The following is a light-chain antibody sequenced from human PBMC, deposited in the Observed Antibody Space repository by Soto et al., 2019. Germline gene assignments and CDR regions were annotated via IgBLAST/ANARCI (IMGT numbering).Light chain of an antibody. CDR1: SSDVGGYNY. J-gene: IGLJ2*01. CDR3: SSYTSTSSVT. Sequence: QSALTQPASVSGSPGQSITISCTGTSSDVGGYNYVSWYQRHPGKAPKLMIYDVTNRPSGVSNRFSGSKSGNTASLTISGLQAEDEADYYCSSYTSTSSVTFGGGTKVTV. CDR2: DVT. V-gene: IGLV2-14*01.